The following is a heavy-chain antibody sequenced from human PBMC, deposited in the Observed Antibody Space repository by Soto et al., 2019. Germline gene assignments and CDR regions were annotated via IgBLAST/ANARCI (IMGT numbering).Heavy chain of an antibody. Sequence: ASVKVSCKASGGTFSSYAISWVRQAPGQGLEWMGGIIPNFGTANYAQKFQGRVTITADKSTSTAYMELSSLRSEDTAVYYCAREPRVLAAAGPAFDIWGQGTMVTV. CDR1: GGTFSSYA. CDR2: IIPNFGTA. V-gene: IGHV1-69*06. D-gene: IGHD6-13*01. J-gene: IGHJ3*02. CDR3: AREPRVLAAAGPAFDI.